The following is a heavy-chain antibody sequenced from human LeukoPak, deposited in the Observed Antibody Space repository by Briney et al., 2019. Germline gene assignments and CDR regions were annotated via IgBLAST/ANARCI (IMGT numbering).Heavy chain of an antibody. D-gene: IGHD4-11*01. CDR1: GGTFSSYA. CDR2: IIPIFGTA. CDR3: ATFAMTTVFSYWEAAFDY. V-gene: IGHV1-69*06. J-gene: IGHJ4*02. Sequence: GASVKVSCKASGGTFSSYAISWVRQAPGQGLEWMGGIIPIFGTASYAQKFQGRVTMTEDTSTDTAYMELSSLRSEDTAVYYCATFAMTTVFSYWEAAFDYWGQGTLVTVSS.